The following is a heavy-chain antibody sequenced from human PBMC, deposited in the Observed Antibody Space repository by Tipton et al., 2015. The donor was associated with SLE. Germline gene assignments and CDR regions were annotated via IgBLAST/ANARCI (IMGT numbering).Heavy chain of an antibody. J-gene: IGHJ4*02. CDR2: IYHSGST. CDR3: ARDPAGGSHFYFDY. D-gene: IGHD3-16*01. CDR1: GGSIISSGYY. Sequence: TLSLTCTVSGGSIISSGYYWGWIRQPPGKGLEWIGSIYHSGSTYYNPSLKSRVTISVETSKNQFSLKLSSVTAADTAVYYCARDPAGGSHFYFDYWGQGTLVTVSS. V-gene: IGHV4-39*07.